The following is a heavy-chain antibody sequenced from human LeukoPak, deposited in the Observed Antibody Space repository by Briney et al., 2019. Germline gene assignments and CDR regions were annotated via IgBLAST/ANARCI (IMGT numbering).Heavy chain of an antibody. D-gene: IGHD6-19*01. V-gene: IGHV4-59*08. CDR1: GGSISSYY. Sequence: SETLSLTCTVSGGSISSYYWIWVRQPPGKGLEWIGCISDSGNTYYSPSLRSRVTISRDTSKSQFSLQLSSMTAADTAVYYCARRSSGWFDSWGQGTLVTVSS. CDR2: ISDSGNT. J-gene: IGHJ5*01. CDR3: ARRSSGWFDS.